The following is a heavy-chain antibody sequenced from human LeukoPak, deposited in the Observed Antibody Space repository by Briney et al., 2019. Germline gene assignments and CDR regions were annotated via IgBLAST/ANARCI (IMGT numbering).Heavy chain of an antibody. J-gene: IGHJ4*02. CDR3: TQSNY. CDR1: GFTFSGSP. Sequence: GGSLILSCAASGFTFSGSPILWVRQASGKGLEWVGRIRSKADNYATAYAASAQGRCTISRDDSKSTAYLQLNSLKTEDTAVYYCTQSNYWGQGALVTVSS. V-gene: IGHV3-73*01. CDR2: IRSKADNYAT.